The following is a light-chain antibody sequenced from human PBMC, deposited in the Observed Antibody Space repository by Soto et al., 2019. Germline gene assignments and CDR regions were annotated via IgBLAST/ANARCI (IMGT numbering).Light chain of an antibody. J-gene: IGLJ1*01. CDR3: SSFTSSTLYV. V-gene: IGLV2-14*01. Sequence: QSALTQPASVSGSPGQSITISCTGTSSDVGGYNYVSWYQQHPGKAPKLIIYEVSNRPSGVSNRFSGSKSGNTASLTISGFQVEDEADYYCSSFTSSTLYVFGTGTKLTVL. CDR1: SSDVGGYNY. CDR2: EVS.